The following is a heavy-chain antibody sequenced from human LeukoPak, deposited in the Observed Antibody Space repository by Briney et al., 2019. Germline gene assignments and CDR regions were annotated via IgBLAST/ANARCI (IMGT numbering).Heavy chain of an antibody. V-gene: IGHV1-2*06. CDR1: GYTFTGYY. Sequence: ASVKVSCKASGYTFTGYYMHWVRQAPGQGLERMGRINPNSGGTNYAQKFQGRVSINRDTAISTAYMELRRLRSEDTAVYSCARDQDGFSYGLQFDYWGQGTLVTVSS. CDR3: ARDQDGFSYGLQFDY. J-gene: IGHJ4*02. D-gene: IGHD5-18*01. CDR2: INPNSGGT.